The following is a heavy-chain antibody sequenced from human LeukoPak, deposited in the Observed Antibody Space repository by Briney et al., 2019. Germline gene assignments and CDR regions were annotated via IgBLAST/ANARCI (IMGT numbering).Heavy chain of an antibody. CDR1: GYSISSGYY. CDR3: ARDDYGDYSFLD. Sequence: SETLSLTCTVSGYSISSGYYWGWIRQPPGKGLEWIGSIYHSGSTYYNPSLKSRVTISVDTSKNQFSLKLSSVTAADTAVYYCARDDYGDYSFLDWGQGTLVTVSS. D-gene: IGHD4-17*01. J-gene: IGHJ4*02. V-gene: IGHV4-38-2*02. CDR2: IYHSGST.